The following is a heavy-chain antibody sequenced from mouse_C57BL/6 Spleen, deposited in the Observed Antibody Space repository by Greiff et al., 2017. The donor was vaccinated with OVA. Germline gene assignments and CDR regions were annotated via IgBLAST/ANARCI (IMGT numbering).Heavy chain of an antibody. CDR2: IDPSDSYT. J-gene: IGHJ3*01. CDR3: ARGEAWFAY. CDR1: GHTFISYW. Sequence: QVQLQQPGAELVKPGASVKLSCKASGHTFISYWMQWVKQRPGQGLEWIGEIDPSDSYTNYNQKFKGKATLTVDTSSSTAYMQLSSLTSEDSAVYYCARGEAWFAYWGQGTLVTVSA. V-gene: IGHV1-50*01.